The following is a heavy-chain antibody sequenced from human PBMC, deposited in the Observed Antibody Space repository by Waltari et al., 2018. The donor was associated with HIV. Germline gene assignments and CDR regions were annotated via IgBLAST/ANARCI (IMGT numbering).Heavy chain of an antibody. Sequence: EVQLVQSGGGLGQPGGSLRLSCAASGFTLSSYEMNWVRQAPGKGLECVSYISSNGSTTYDADSVKGRFTISKAKNSLYLQMNSLRAEDTAVYYCARDIQDDYGDAGAFDIWGQGTMITVSS. CDR1: GFTLSSYE. J-gene: IGHJ3*02. CDR2: ISSNGSTT. V-gene: IGHV3-48*03. D-gene: IGHD4-17*01. CDR3: ARDIQDDYGDAGAFDI.